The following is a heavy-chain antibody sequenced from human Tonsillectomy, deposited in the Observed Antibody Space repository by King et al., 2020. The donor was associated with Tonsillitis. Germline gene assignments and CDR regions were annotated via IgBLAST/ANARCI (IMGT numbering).Heavy chain of an antibody. J-gene: IGHJ6*03. V-gene: IGHV5-10-1*03. CDR1: GYSFTRYW. CDR3: ARSEQQLSTYYFYYYMDV. D-gene: IGHD6-13*01. CDR2: IDPSDSYS. Sequence: VQLVESGAEVKKPGESLRISCKGSGYSFTRYWINWVRQMPGKGLEWMGRIDPSDSYSNASPSFQGHVSISADKSISTAYLLWSSPEASDTAIYYCARSEQQLSTYYFYYYMDVWGKGTTVTVSS.